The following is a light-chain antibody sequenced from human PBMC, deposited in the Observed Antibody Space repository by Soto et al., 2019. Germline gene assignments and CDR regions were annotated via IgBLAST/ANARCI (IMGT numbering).Light chain of an antibody. CDR3: LKHDTYPRT. V-gene: IGKV1-5*01. J-gene: IGKJ1*01. CDR1: QSISSW. Sequence: QMTQSPSTLSASLGDRVTITCRASQSISSWLAWYQQKTGKAPKLLIYDDSSLESGAPSRFSGSGSGTELTLTITRLQPEDFATYYCLKHDTYPRTCGQGTKVDIK. CDR2: DDS.